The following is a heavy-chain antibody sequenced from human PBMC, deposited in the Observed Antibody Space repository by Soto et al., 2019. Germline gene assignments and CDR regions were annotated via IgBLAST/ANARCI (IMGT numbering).Heavy chain of an antibody. J-gene: IGHJ4*02. CDR1: GGSFSGYY. V-gene: IGHV4-34*01. Sequence: SETLSLTCAVYGGSFSGYYWSWIRQPPGKGLEWIGEINHSGSTNYNPSLKSRVTISVDTSKNQFSLKLSSVTAADTAVYYCASVREYCSSTSCPFDYWGQGTLVTVSS. CDR2: INHSGST. CDR3: ASVREYCSSTSCPFDY. D-gene: IGHD2-2*01.